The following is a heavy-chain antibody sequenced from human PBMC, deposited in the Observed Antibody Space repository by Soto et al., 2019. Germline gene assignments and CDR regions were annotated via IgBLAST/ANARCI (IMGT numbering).Heavy chain of an antibody. CDR1: GGSVSSESHY. Sequence: QVQLQESGPGLVKPSETLSLTCTVSGGSVSSESHYWSWIRQTPGKGLEWIGYIYYTGSTNYNPSLKGRVIMSVETSRAQVSLRLRSVTRADTAVYYCAGDQYDCRSGSYYDDMEVWGQWTEATVSS. J-gene: IGHJ6*02. CDR3: AGDQYDCRSGSYYDDMEV. V-gene: IGHV4-61*01. D-gene: IGHD3-3*01. CDR2: IYYTGST.